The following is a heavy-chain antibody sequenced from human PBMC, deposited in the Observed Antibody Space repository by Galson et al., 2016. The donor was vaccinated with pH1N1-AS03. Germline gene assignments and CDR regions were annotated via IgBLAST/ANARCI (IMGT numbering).Heavy chain of an antibody. D-gene: IGHD6-19*01. CDR1: GHSFSNDW. CDR3: ARRISVTGREFDS. V-gene: IGHV5-51*01. Sequence: QSGAEVKKPGESLKISCQGSGHSFSNDWIAWVRQMPGKGLEWMGIMYPSNSYSIYRPSFQGQVTFSADTSISTAYLQWSSLRASDTAMYYCARRISVTGREFDSWGQGTLVTVSS. J-gene: IGHJ5*01. CDR2: MYPSNSYS.